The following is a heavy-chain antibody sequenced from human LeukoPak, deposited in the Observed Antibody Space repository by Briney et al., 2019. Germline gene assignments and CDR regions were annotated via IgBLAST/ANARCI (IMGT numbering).Heavy chain of an antibody. CDR3: AKSGTTVTTPDY. CDR2: IRYYGSNK. J-gene: IGHJ4*02. D-gene: IGHD4-17*01. CDR1: GFTFSSYG. V-gene: IGHV3-30*02. Sequence: GGSLRLSCAASGFTFSSYGMHWVRQAPGKGLEWVAAIRYYGSNKYYADSVKGRFTISRDNYKNTLYLQMNSLRAEDRAVYYCAKSGTTVTTPDYWGQGTLVTVSS.